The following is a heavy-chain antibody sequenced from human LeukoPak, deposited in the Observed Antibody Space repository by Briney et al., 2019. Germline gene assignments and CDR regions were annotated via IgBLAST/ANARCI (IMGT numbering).Heavy chain of an antibody. CDR3: ARDSQRWLGY. CDR1: GFTFSSYW. J-gene: IGHJ4*02. CDR2: INTDGKST. V-gene: IGHV3-74*01. D-gene: IGHD6-19*01. Sequence: PGGSLRLSCAASGFTFSSYWMHWVRQDPGKGLVWVARINTDGKSTRYAESVRGRFTISRDNAKNTLNLQMNRLRVEDTAVYYCARDSQRWLGYWGQGTLVTVSS.